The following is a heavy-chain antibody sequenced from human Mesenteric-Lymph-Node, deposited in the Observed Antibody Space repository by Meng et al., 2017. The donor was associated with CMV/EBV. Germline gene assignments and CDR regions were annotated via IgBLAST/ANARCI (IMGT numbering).Heavy chain of an antibody. CDR3: ARGRFGRIATDGNWFDT. Sequence: GGSLRLSCAASGFTFSSSWMHWVRQAPGKGLMWVSRINSDGSSRNYADSVKGRFTISRDNAKNTLYLQMNSLRADDTAVYYCARGRFGRIATDGNWFDTWGQGTLVTVSS. CDR2: INSDGSSR. D-gene: IGHD6-13*01. CDR1: GFTFSSSW. V-gene: IGHV3-74*01. J-gene: IGHJ5*02.